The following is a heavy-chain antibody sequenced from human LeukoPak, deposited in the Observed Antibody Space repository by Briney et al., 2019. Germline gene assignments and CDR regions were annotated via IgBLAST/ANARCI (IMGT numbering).Heavy chain of an antibody. CDR3: ATDREGDPSAYYLV. V-gene: IGHV3-23*01. D-gene: IGHD3-22*01. CDR2: ISGSGGGT. CDR1: GFTFNNYA. J-gene: IGHJ4*02. Sequence: GGSLRLSCAASGFTFNNYAMNWVRQAPGKGLEWVSGISGSGGGTYYADSVKGRFTISRDNSRNTLYLQMNSLRAEDAAIYYCATDREGDPSAYYLVGGQGTLITVSS.